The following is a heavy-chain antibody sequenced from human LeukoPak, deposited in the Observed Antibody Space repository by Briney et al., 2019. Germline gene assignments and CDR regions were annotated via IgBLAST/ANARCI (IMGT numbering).Heavy chain of an antibody. Sequence: PSGTLSLTCAVSGGSISSTTWWSWVRQPPGKGLEWIGEINHSGNTYYNPSLTGRVTIPVDRSDNQFSLKVNSVTAADTAVYYCALGYHDVWERWGQGTLVTVSS. V-gene: IGHV4-4*02. CDR3: ALGYHDVWER. CDR2: INHSGNT. J-gene: IGHJ4*02. CDR1: GGSISSTTW. D-gene: IGHD1-26*01.